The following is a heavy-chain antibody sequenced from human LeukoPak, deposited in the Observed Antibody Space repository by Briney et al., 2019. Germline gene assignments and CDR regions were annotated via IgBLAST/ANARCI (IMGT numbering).Heavy chain of an antibody. J-gene: IGHJ6*02. Sequence: PSETLSLTCTVSGGSISTYYWSWIRQPAGKGLEWIGRIYTCGSTNYNPSLKSRVTMSVDTSKNQFSLKLSSVTAADTAVYYCARESYRWYVHNYYYYGMDVWGQGTTVTVSS. V-gene: IGHV4-4*07. CDR1: GGSISTYY. CDR3: ARESYRWYVHNYYYYGMDV. D-gene: IGHD6-13*01. CDR2: IYTCGST.